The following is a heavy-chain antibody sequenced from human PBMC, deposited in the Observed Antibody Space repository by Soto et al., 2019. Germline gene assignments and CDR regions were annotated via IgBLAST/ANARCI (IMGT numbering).Heavy chain of an antibody. J-gene: IGHJ4*02. CDR1: GFAFNNYG. D-gene: IGHD2-2*01. CDR2: ISKSDYT. Sequence: GGSMRISCTVSGFAFNNYGINWVRQAPGKGLEWVSSISKSDYTYYSDSVKGRFTISRDNAKNSVSLQMNTLRVEDTAVYYCAREDSIIIPAVSDFWGQGTLVTVS. CDR3: AREDSIIIPAVSDF. V-gene: IGHV3-21*06.